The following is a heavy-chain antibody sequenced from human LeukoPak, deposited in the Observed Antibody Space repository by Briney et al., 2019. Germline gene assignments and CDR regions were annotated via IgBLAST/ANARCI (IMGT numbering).Heavy chain of an antibody. V-gene: IGHV4-59*01. D-gene: IGHD2-2*01. J-gene: IGHJ4*02. CDR1: GGSISSYY. Sequence: KPSETLSLTCTVSGGSISSYYWSWIRQPPGKGLEWIGYIYYSGSTNYNPSLKSRVTISVDTSKNRFSLKLSSVTAADTAVYYCARGRYCSSTSCLDYWGQGTLVTVSS. CDR3: ARGRYCSSTSCLDY. CDR2: IYYSGST.